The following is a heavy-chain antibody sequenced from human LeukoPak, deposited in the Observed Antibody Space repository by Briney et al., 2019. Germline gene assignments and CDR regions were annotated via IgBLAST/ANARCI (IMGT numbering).Heavy chain of an antibody. CDR2: ISVGGTTI. Sequence: GGSLRHSCAASEFTFSNYEMNWVRQAPGKGLEWVSYISVGGTTIYYTDSVKGRFTISIDNAKNSLYLQMNSLRAEDTAVYYCARGGYCRGGTCYSLNAFDIWGQGTLVTVSS. V-gene: IGHV3-48*03. D-gene: IGHD2-15*01. J-gene: IGHJ3*02. CDR3: ARGGYCRGGTCYSLNAFDI. CDR1: EFTFSNYE.